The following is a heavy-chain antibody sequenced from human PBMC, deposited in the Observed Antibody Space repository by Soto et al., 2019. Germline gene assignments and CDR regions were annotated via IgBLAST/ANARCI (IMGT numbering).Heavy chain of an antibody. CDR1: GCSISVFY. D-gene: IGHD1-1*01. CDR2: IYATGTT. V-gene: IGHV4-4*07. J-gene: IGHJ5*02. Sequence: PXETLSVTCPVAGCSISVFYWSWIRKFAGKGLDWIGRIYATGTTDYNPSLKSRVMMSVDTSKKQLSLKLRSVNASDTAVYYCVRDGTKTLRDWFDPWAQGVSFTVSS. CDR3: VRDGTKTLRDWFDP.